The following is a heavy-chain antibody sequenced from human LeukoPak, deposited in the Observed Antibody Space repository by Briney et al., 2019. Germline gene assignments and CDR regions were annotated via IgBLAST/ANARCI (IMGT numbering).Heavy chain of an antibody. J-gene: IGHJ4*02. Sequence: GGSLRPSCAASGFTFSSSAMSWVRQAPGKGLEWVSAFSGNGGGTYYADSVKGRFTISRDNSKNTLYLQMNSLRAEDTAVYYCAKSGRSRFDYWGQGTLVTVSS. CDR1: GFTFSSSA. CDR2: FSGNGGGT. D-gene: IGHD1-26*01. V-gene: IGHV3-23*01. CDR3: AKSGRSRFDY.